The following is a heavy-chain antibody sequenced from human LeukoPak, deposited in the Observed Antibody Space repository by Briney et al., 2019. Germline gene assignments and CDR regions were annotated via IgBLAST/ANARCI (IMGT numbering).Heavy chain of an antibody. Sequence: SVKVSCKASGYTFTNYGISWVRQAPGQGLEWMGGIIPIFGTANYAQKFQGRVTITADKSTSTAYMELSSLRSEDTAVYYCARDNGYPYYFDYWGQGTLVTVSS. J-gene: IGHJ4*02. CDR2: IIPIFGTA. V-gene: IGHV1-69*06. D-gene: IGHD6-25*01. CDR1: GYTFTNYG. CDR3: ARDNGYPYYFDY.